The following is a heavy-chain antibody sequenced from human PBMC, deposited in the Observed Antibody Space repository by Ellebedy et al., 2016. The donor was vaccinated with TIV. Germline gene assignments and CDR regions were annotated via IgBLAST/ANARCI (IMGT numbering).Heavy chain of an antibody. D-gene: IGHD2-21*01. CDR1: GFTFSDYY. CDR3: ATEVEMSAQSFDH. CDR2: ISSSGSTI. J-gene: IGHJ4*02. V-gene: IGHV3-11*01. Sequence: GGSLRLSXAASGFTFSDYYMSWIRQAPGKGLDWVSYISSSGSTIYYADSVKGRFTISRDNAKNSLYLQMNSLRADDAAVCYCATEVEMSAQSFDHWGQGTLVTVSS.